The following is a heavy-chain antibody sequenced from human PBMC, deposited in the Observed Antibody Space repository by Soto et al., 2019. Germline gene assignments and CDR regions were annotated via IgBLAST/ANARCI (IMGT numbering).Heavy chain of an antibody. CDR2: ISYDGSNK. V-gene: IGHV3-30*18. CDR1: GFTFSSYG. Sequence: QVQLVESGGGVVQPGRSLRLSCAASGFTFSSYGMHWVRQAPGKGLEWVAVISYDGSNKYYADSVKGRFTISRDNSKNTLYLQMNSLRAEDTAVYYCAKDARSSWYGYYYGMDFWGQGTTVTVSS. CDR3: AKDARSSWYGYYYGMDF. D-gene: IGHD6-13*01. J-gene: IGHJ6*02.